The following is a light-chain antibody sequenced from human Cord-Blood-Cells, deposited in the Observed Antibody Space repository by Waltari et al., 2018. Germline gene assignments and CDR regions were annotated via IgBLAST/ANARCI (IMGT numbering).Light chain of an antibody. CDR3: QQYGSSPLT. CDR2: GAS. CDR1: QSVSSSY. V-gene: IGKV3-20*01. Sequence: EIVLTQSPGTLSLSPGERATLSCRASQSVSSSYLAWYQQKPGQAPRVLIYGASSRATGIPDRFSGSGSGTDFTLTISRLDPEDFAVYYCQQYGSSPLTFGGGTKVEIK. J-gene: IGKJ4*01.